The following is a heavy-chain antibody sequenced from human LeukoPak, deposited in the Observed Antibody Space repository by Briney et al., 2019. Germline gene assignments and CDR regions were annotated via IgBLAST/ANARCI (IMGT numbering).Heavy chain of an antibody. CDR3: ARVLRYYDILSKPFDY. Sequence: ASVKVSCKASGYTFTGYYVHWVRQAPGQGLEWMGWINPNSGDTDYAQKFQGRVTMIRDTSITTAYMELSRLRSDDTAVYYCARVLRYYDILSKPFDYWGQGTLVTVSS. D-gene: IGHD3-9*01. CDR1: GYTFTGYY. CDR2: INPNSGDT. V-gene: IGHV1-2*02. J-gene: IGHJ4*02.